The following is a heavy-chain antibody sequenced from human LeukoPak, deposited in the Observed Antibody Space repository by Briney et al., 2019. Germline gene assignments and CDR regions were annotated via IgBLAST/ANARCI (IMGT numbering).Heavy chain of an antibody. J-gene: IGHJ5*02. Sequence: SETLSLTCTVSGGSISSSSYYWGWIRQPPGKGLEWIGSIYYSGSTYYNPSLKSRVTISVDTSKNQFSLKLSSVTAADTAVYYCARGRGSLRYFDWLRENWFDPWGQGTLVTVSP. CDR2: IYYSGST. CDR1: GGSISSSSYY. D-gene: IGHD3-9*01. V-gene: IGHV4-39*07. CDR3: ARGRGSLRYFDWLRENWFDP.